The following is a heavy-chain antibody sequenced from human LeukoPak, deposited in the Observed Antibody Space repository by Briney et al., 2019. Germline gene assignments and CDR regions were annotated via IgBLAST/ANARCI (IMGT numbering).Heavy chain of an antibody. Sequence: PGGSLTLSCAASGFTLTHNYMTWVRQAPGKGLEWVSVFYGGGATYYPDSVKGRCTISRDGSKNTLYLQMNSLRAEDTAVYYCAATSIGYCSGGSCPEQYWGQGTLVTVSS. CDR1: GFTLTHNY. V-gene: IGHV3-53*01. CDR2: FYGGGAT. D-gene: IGHD2-15*01. CDR3: AATSIGYCSGGSCPEQY. J-gene: IGHJ4*02.